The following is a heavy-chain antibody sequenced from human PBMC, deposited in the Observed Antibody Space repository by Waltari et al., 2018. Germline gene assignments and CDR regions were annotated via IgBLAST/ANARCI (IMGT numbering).Heavy chain of an antibody. CDR2: IYTSGST. J-gene: IGHJ3*02. D-gene: IGHD1-26*01. V-gene: IGHV4-4*07. Sequence: QVQLQESGPGLVKPSETRSLTCTVSGGSISSYYWRWIRQPAGKGLEWIGRIYTSGSTNYNPSLKSRVTMSGDTSKNQFSLKLSSVTAADTAVYYCAMGWELLGAFDIWGQGTMVTVSS. CDR3: AMGWELLGAFDI. CDR1: GGSISSYY.